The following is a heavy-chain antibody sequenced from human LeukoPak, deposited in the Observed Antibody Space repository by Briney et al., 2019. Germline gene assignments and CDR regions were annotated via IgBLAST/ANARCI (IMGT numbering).Heavy chain of an antibody. D-gene: IGHD2-21*01. V-gene: IGHV3-23*01. CDR1: GFTFSSYA. CDR3: ARDRGGEGYDAFDI. Sequence: GGSLRLFCAASGFTFSSYAMSWVRQAPGKGLEWVSAISGSGGSTIYYADSVKGRFTISRDNAKNSLYLQMNSLRAEDTAVYYCARDRGGEGYDAFDIWGQGTMVTVSS. J-gene: IGHJ3*02. CDR2: ISGSGGSTI.